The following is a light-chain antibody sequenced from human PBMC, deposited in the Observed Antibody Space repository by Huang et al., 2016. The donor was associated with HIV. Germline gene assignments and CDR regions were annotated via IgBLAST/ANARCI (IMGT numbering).Light chain of an antibody. Sequence: EIVLTQSPATLSLSPGERATLSCRASQSVSSYLAWYQQKPGQAPRLLIYDASNRATGIPARFSGSVSGTDFTLTISSLEPADFAVYYCQQRSNWPGITFGPGTKVDIK. J-gene: IGKJ3*01. CDR2: DAS. V-gene: IGKV3-11*01. CDR3: QQRSNWPGIT. CDR1: QSVSSY.